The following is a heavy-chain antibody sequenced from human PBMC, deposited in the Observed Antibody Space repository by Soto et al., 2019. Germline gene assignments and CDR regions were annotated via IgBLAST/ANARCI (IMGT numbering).Heavy chain of an antibody. V-gene: IGHV4-31*03. CDR1: GGSISSGGYY. CDR2: IYYSGST. D-gene: IGHD2-8*02. Sequence: SETLSLTCTVSGGSISSGGYYWSWIRQHPGKGLEWIGYIYYSGSTYYNPSLKSRVTISVDTSKNQFSLKLSSVTAADTAVYYCAGGVLYYYYGMDVWGQGTTVTVSS. J-gene: IGHJ6*02. CDR3: AGGVLYYYYGMDV.